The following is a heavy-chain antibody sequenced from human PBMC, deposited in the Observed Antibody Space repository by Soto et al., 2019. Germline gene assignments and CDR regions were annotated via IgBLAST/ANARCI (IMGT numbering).Heavy chain of an antibody. D-gene: IGHD3-22*01. Sequence: EVQLVESGGGLVQPGGSLRVSCAASGFTFSSYEMNWVRQAPGKGLEWVSYISSSGSTIYYADSVKGRFTISRDNAKNSLYLQMNSLRAEDTAVYYCLGVVIPGLRNWGQGTLVTVSS. CDR3: LGVVIPGLRN. V-gene: IGHV3-48*03. CDR1: GFTFSSYE. J-gene: IGHJ4*02. CDR2: ISSSGSTI.